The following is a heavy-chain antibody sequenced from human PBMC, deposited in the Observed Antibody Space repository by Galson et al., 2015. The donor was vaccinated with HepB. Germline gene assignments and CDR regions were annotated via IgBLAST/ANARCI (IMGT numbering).Heavy chain of an antibody. Sequence: QSGAEVKKPGESLKISCKGSGYNLPTNWIGWVRQMPGKGLEWMGIIYPGDSDIGYSPSFQGQVTISADTSISTAYLQWSSLKASDTAMYYCARRGRSKSWGRWFDPWGQGTLVTVSS. D-gene: IGHD3-16*01. V-gene: IGHV5-51*03. CDR3: ARRGRSKSWGRWFDP. J-gene: IGHJ5*02. CDR1: GYNLPTNW. CDR2: IYPGDSDI.